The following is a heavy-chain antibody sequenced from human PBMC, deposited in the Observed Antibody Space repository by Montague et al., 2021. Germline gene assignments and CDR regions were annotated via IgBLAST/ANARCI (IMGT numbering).Heavy chain of an antibody. Sequence: CAISGDSVSSNDATWNWSRKSKLRGLEWLGRTYYRSKWYNEYAISVKSRITVNPDTSKNQFSLLLNSVTPEDTAVYYCARGWQKRFDPWGQGTLVTVSS. CDR3: ARGWQKRFDP. D-gene: IGHD2-15*01. J-gene: IGHJ5*02. V-gene: IGHV6-1*01. CDR2: TYYRSKWYN. CDR1: GDSVSSNDAT.